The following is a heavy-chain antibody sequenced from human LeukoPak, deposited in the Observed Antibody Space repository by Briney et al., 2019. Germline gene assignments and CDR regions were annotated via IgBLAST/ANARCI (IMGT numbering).Heavy chain of an antibody. CDR3: ARPFDFWSGYYWD. D-gene: IGHD3-3*01. CDR2: IKQDGSEK. CDR1: GFTFSSYW. Sequence: GGSLRLSCAASGFTFSSYWMSWVRQAPGKGLEWVANIKQDGSEKYYVDSVKGRFTISRDNAKNSLYLQMNSLRVEDTAVYYCARPFDFWSGYYWDWGQGTLVTVSS. V-gene: IGHV3-7*01. J-gene: IGHJ4*02.